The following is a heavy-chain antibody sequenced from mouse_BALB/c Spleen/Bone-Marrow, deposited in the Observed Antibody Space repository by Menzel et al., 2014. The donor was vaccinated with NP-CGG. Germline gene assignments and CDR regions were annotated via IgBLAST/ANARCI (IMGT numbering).Heavy chain of an antibody. CDR1: GYTFXDHA. J-gene: IGHJ2*01. D-gene: IGHD2-1*01. V-gene: IGHV1S53*02. Sequence: VQLQQSDAELVKPGASVKISRKASGYTFXDHAIHWVKQKPEQGLEWIGYISPGNGDIKYNEKFKGKATLTADKSSSTAYMQLSGLTSEDSAVYICRRSVGNPFDHWGQGTTLTVSS. CDR3: RRSVGNPFDH. CDR2: ISPGNGDI.